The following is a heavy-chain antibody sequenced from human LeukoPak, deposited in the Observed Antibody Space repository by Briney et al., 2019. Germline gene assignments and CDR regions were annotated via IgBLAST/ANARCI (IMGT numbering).Heavy chain of an antibody. V-gene: IGHV3-9*01. CDR2: ISWNSGSI. Sequence: GGSLRLSCAASGFTFDDYAMHWVRQAPGKGLEWVSGISWNSGSIGYADSVKGRFTISRDNAKNSLHLQMNSLRAEDTALYYCAKDTSRTDAFDIWGQGTMVTVSS. CDR3: AKDTSRTDAFDI. CDR1: GFTFDDYA. J-gene: IGHJ3*02.